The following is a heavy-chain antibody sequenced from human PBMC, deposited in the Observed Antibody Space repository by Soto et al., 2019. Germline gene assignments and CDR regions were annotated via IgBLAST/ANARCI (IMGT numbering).Heavy chain of an antibody. D-gene: IGHD2-2*01. CDR1: GGSISSSSYY. CDR3: ASGPRYCSSTSCYGDNWFDP. V-gene: IGHV4-39*01. Sequence: SETLSLTCTVSGGSISSSSYYWGWIRQPPGKGLEWIGSIYYSGSTYYNPSLKSRVTISVDTSKNQFSLKLSSVTAADTAVYYCASGPRYCSSTSCYGDNWFDPWGQGTLVTVSS. CDR2: IYYSGST. J-gene: IGHJ5*02.